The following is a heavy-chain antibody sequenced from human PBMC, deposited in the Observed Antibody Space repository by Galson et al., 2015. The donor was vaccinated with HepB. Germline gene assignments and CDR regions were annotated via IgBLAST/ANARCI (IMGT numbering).Heavy chain of an antibody. CDR1: GFTFSGHW. Sequence: SLRLSCAASGFTFSGHWMHWVRQAPGKGLLWISRIHSDGRGIVYADSLKGRFTVSRDNAESTLYLQMNSLRVEDTAVYYCARGRYSYTSWEYHFDYWGQGTLVTVSS. J-gene: IGHJ4*02. CDR2: IHSDGRGI. CDR3: ARGRYSYTSWEYHFDY. D-gene: IGHD5-18*01. V-gene: IGHV3-74*01.